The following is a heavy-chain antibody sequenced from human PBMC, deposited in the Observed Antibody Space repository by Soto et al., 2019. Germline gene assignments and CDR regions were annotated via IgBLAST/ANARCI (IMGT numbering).Heavy chain of an antibody. V-gene: IGHV3-30*18. CDR3: AKDRYYYGMDV. CDR2: ISYDGSNK. Sequence: GGSLRLSCAASGFTFISYGMHWVRQAPGKGLEWVAVISYDGSNKYYADSVKGRFTISRDNSKNTLYLQMNSLRAEDTAVYYCAKDRYYYGMDVWGQGTTVTVSS. CDR1: GFTFISYG. J-gene: IGHJ6*02.